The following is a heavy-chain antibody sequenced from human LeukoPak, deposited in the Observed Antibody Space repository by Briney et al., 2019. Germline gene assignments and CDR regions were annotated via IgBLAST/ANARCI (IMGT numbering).Heavy chain of an antibody. CDR2: INHSGST. Sequence: PSETLSLTCAVYGVSFSGYYWSWIRQPPGKGLEWIGEINHSGSTNYNPSLKSRVTISVDTSKNQFSLKLSSVTAADTAVYYCARRGPNYYGSGSYYNSFTSRRVWFDPWGQGTLVTVSS. CDR1: GVSFSGYY. V-gene: IGHV4-34*01. CDR3: ARRGPNYYGSGSYYNSFTSRRVWFDP. J-gene: IGHJ5*02. D-gene: IGHD3-10*01.